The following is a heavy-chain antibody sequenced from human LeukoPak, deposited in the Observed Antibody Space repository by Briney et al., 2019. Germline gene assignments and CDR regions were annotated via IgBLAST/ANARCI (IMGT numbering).Heavy chain of an antibody. CDR2: ISSSGSTI. CDR3: ARAPATAATIDY. J-gene: IGHJ4*02. Sequence: GGSLRLSCAASGFAFSEYYMSWIRQAPGKGLEWVSYISSSGSTIYYADSVKGRFTISRDNAKNSLYLQMNSLRAEDTAVYYCARAPATAATIDYWGQGTLVTVSS. D-gene: IGHD2-15*01. CDR1: GFAFSEYY. V-gene: IGHV3-11*01.